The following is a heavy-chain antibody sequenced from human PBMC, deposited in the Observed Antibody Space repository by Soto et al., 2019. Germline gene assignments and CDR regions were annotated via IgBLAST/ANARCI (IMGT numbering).Heavy chain of an antibody. CDR3: AKDALDIVATGGESLDYYYYYMDV. CDR1: GFTFSSYA. CDR2: ISGSGGST. J-gene: IGHJ6*03. D-gene: IGHD5-12*01. V-gene: IGHV3-23*01. Sequence: GGSLRLSCAASGFTFSSYAMSWVRQAPGKGLEWVSAISGSGGSTYYADSVKGRFTISRDNSKNTLYLQMNSLRAEDTAVYYCAKDALDIVATGGESLDYYYYYMDVWGKGTTVTVSS.